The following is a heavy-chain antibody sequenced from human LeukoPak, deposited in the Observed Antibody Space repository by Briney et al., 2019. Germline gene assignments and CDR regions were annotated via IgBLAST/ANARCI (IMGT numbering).Heavy chain of an antibody. D-gene: IGHD3-3*01. CDR1: GGSFSGYY. V-gene: IGHV4-34*01. Sequence: TSETLSLTCAVYGGSFSGYYWSWIRQPPGKGLEWIGEINHSGSTNYNPSLKSRVTISVDTSKNQFSLKLSSVTAADTAVYYCARGGYYFIDYWGQGTLVTVSS. J-gene: IGHJ4*02. CDR3: ARGGYYFIDY. CDR2: INHSGST.